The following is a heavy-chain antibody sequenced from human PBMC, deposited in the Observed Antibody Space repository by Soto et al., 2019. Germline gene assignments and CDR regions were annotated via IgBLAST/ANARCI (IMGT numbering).Heavy chain of an antibody. V-gene: IGHV3-23*01. J-gene: IGHJ5*02. D-gene: IGHD5-12*01. Sequence: EVQLLESGGDLVQPGGSLRLSCTASGFTFSNFVMTWVRQAPGKGLDWVSSITASGDVEAYADSVRARFTISRDNFRNTLSLQMNSLRVDDTAIYYCAKWSSREGYTWGQGTLVTVSS. CDR3: AKWSSREGYT. CDR1: GFTFSNFV. CDR2: ITASGDVE.